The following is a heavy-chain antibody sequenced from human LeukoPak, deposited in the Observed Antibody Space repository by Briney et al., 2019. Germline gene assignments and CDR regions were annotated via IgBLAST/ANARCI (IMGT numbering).Heavy chain of an antibody. CDR3: AREAPDCGGDCYSGHFQH. V-gene: IGHV1-69*04. J-gene: IGHJ1*01. CDR1: GGTFSSYA. Sequence: SVKVSCKASGGTFSSYAISWVRQAPGQGLEWMGRIIPIFGIANYAQKFQGRVTITADKSTSTAYMEPSSLRSEDTAVYYCAREAPDCGGDCYSGHFQHWGQGTLVTVSS. D-gene: IGHD2-21*02. CDR2: IIPIFGIA.